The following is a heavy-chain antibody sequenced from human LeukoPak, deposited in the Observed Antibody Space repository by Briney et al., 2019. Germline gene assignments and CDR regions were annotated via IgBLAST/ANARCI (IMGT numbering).Heavy chain of an antibody. CDR1: GFTFSSYW. D-gene: IGHD6-13*01. J-gene: IGHJ4*02. CDR3: AKDSGAAAAGTFDY. CDR2: INGDGRNI. Sequence: QPGGSLRLSCVASGFTFSSYWMHWVRQDPRKGLVWVSRINGDGRNINYADSVRGRFTISRDNAKNSLYLQMNSLRAEDTALYYCAKDSGAAAAGTFDYWGQGTLVTVSS. V-gene: IGHV3-74*01.